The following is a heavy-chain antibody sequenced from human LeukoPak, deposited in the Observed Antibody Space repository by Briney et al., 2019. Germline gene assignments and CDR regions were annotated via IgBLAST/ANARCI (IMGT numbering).Heavy chain of an antibody. D-gene: IGHD6-6*01. J-gene: IGHJ4*02. CDR3: AREGAARNFDY. CDR1: GGSISRGSYY. Sequence: PSETLSLTCTVSGGSISRGSYYWSWIRQPAGEGLERIGRTYNSGSPYYNPSLQSRVAISLDTSQNQFSLKLSSVTAADTAVYYWAREGAARNFDYWGQGILVTVSS. V-gene: IGHV4-61*02. CDR2: TYNSGSP.